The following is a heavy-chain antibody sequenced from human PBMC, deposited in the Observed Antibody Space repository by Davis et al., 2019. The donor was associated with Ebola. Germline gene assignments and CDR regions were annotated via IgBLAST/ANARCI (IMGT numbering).Heavy chain of an antibody. J-gene: IGHJ4*02. CDR2: ISGDDGGT. D-gene: IGHD6-19*01. Sequence: PAGSLRLSCAASGFSFSSHSMNWVRQAPGKGLEWLSYISGDDGGTTYTDYVKGRFTISRDDAQNSLFLEMNSLRDEDTAVYYCARLMRTSGWYSDFWGQGALVIVSS. CDR3: ARLMRTSGWYSDF. CDR1: GFSFSSHS. V-gene: IGHV3-48*02.